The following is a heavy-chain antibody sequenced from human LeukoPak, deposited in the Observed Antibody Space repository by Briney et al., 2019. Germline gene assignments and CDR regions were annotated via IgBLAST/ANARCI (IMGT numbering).Heavy chain of an antibody. Sequence: ASVKASCKASEYTFTSYDINWVRQATGQGLEWMGWMNPNSGNTGYAQKSQGRVTMTRVTSISTAYMELNNLTSEDTAVYYCARGSWGEIAGRKSFEFWGQGSLVTVSS. J-gene: IGHJ4*02. CDR2: MNPNSGNT. V-gene: IGHV1-8*01. CDR1: EYTFTSYD. CDR3: ARGSWGEIAGRKSFEF. D-gene: IGHD6-6*01.